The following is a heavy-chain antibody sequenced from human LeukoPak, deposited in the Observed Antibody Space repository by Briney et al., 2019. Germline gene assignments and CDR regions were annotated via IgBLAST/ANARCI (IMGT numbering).Heavy chain of an antibody. J-gene: IGHJ4*02. CDR1: GGSISSYY. CDR2: IYYSGST. Sequence: SETLSLTCTVSGGSISSYYWSWLRQPPGKGLEWIGYIYYSGSTNYNPSLTSRVTISVDTSKNQFSLKLSSVTAADTAVYYCARGSEYLGIDYWGQGTLVTVSS. CDR3: ARGSEYLGIDY. V-gene: IGHV4-59*01. D-gene: IGHD2-2*02.